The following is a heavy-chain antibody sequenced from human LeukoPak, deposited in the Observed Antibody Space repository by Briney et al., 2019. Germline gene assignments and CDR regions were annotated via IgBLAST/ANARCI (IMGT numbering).Heavy chain of an antibody. J-gene: IGHJ4*02. Sequence: SETLSLTCAVYGXSFSGYYWSWIRQPPGKGQEWIGEINHSGSTNYNPSLKSRVTISVDTSKNQFSLKLSSATAADTAVYYCARAYSSSWYVWYYFDYWGQGTLVTVSS. CDR1: GXSFSGYY. CDR3: ARAYSSSWYVWYYFDY. V-gene: IGHV4-34*01. D-gene: IGHD6-13*01. CDR2: INHSGST.